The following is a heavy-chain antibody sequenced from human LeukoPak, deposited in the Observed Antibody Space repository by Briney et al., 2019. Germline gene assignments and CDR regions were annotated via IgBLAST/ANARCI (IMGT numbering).Heavy chain of an antibody. D-gene: IGHD4-17*01. CDR2: IYYSGGT. CDR3: ASPPHYGDYVVRDY. J-gene: IGHJ4*02. CDR1: GGSISSSSYY. Sequence: SETLSLTCTVPGGSISSSSYYWGWIRQPPGKGLEWIGSIYYSGGTYYNPSLKNRVTISVDTSKNQFSLKLSSVTAADTAVYYCASPPHYGDYVVRDYWGQGTLVTVSS. V-gene: IGHV4-39*01.